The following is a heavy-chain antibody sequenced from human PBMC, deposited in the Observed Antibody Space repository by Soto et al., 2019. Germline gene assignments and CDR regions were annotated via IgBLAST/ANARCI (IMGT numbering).Heavy chain of an antibody. D-gene: IGHD3-3*01. CDR1: GFTFSDYY. CDR3: ARNYYDFWSGPNAPSGAFDI. V-gene: IGHV3-11*01. Sequence: GGSLRLSCAASGFTFSDYYMSWIRQAPGKGLEWVSNISSSGSTIYYADSVKGRFTISRDNAKNSLYLQMNSLRAEDAAVYYCARNYYDFWSGPNAPSGAFDIWGQGTMVT. CDR2: ISSSGSTI. J-gene: IGHJ3*02.